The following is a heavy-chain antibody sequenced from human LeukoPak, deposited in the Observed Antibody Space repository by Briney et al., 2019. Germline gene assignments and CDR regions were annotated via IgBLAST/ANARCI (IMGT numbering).Heavy chain of an antibody. CDR2: ISGSGVDT. CDR1: GFTFSSIA. J-gene: IGHJ4*02. Sequence: GGSLRLSCAPSGFTFSSIATSWVRQAPDDGLEWVSSISGSGVDTYHADSVKGWFSIYRDDSKNTLYLQMNSLRADDTAVYYCAKDLGRYRTNFFDYWGQGNSVTVSS. CDR3: AKDLGRYRTNFFDY. D-gene: IGHD1-26*01. V-gene: IGHV3-23*01.